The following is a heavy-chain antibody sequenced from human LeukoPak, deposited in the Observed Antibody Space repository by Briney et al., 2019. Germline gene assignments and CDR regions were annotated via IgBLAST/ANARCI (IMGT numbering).Heavy chain of an antibody. V-gene: IGHV1-2*06. CDR3: ARVSGQYYYDTP. CDR1: GYTFTVYY. D-gene: IGHD3-22*01. CDR2: INPNSGGT. Sequence: ASVTVSCKASGYTFTVYYMHWVRQAPGQGLEWMGRINPNSGGTNYAQKFQGRVTMTRDTSISTAYMELSRLRSDDTAVYYCARVSGQYYYDTPWGQGTLVTVSS. J-gene: IGHJ5*02.